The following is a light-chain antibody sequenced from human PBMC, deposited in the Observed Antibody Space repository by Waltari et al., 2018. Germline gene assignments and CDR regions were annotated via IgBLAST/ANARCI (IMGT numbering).Light chain of an antibody. CDR1: SSDVGSYNH. CDR3: CSYAGSSSFVI. J-gene: IGLJ2*01. CDR2: EVS. Sequence: QSALTQPASVSGSPVQSITISCTGSSSDVGSYNHVSWYQHRPTKAPEVIIYEVSKRPSGLSNRFSGSKSGNTASLTISGLQAEDEADYYCCSYAGSSSFVIFGGGTKLTVL. V-gene: IGLV2-23*02.